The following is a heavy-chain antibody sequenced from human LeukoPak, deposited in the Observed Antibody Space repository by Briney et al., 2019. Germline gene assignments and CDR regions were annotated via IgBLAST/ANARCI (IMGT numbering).Heavy chain of an antibody. V-gene: IGHV1-69*13. D-gene: IGHD5-12*01. J-gene: IGHJ6*03. CDR2: IIPIFGTA. Sequence: SAKVSCKASGGTFSSHAISWVRQASGQGLEWMGGIIPIFGTANYAQKFQGRVTITADESTSTAYMELSSLRSEDTAVYYCARGRGYDSNFVYYYYMDVWGKGTTVTVSS. CDR1: GGTFSSHA. CDR3: ARGRGYDSNFVYYYYMDV.